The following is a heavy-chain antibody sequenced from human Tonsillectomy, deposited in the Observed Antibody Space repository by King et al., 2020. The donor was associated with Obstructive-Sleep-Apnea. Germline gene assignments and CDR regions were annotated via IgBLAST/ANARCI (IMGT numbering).Heavy chain of an antibody. J-gene: IGHJ4*02. V-gene: IGHV4-39*07. CDR1: GGSISSSSYY. CDR3: ARTGIGVAATDS. CDR2: IYYSGST. D-gene: IGHD6-13*01. Sequence: QLQESGPGLVKPSETLSLICIVSGGSISSSSYYWGWIRQPPGKGLEWIGSIYYSGSTYYNPSLKGRVNISVDTSQNQVSLKVSSVTAADTAVYYCARTGIGVAATDSWGQGTLVTVSS.